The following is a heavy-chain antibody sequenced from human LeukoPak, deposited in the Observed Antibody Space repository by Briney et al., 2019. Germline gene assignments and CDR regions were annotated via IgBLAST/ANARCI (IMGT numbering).Heavy chain of an antibody. CDR2: IYDTGST. J-gene: IGHJ4*02. CDR1: GDSISSSTYY. V-gene: IGHV4-39*07. Sequence: SETLSLTCIVSGDSISSSTYYWGWIRQPPGKGLEWIGSIYDTGSTNYNPSLKSRVTISVDMSKNQFSLRLKSVTAVDTAVYYCARGALLWFGAKMEYYFDSWGQGTPLTVSS. D-gene: IGHD3-10*01. CDR3: ARGALLWFGAKMEYYFDS.